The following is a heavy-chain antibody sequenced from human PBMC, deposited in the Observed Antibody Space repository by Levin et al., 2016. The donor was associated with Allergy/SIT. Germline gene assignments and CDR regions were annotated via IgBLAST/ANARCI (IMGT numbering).Heavy chain of an antibody. D-gene: IGHD1/OR15-1a*01. Sequence: GGSLRLSCAVSGFTFSSHAMRWVRQAPGKGLEWVSVISGTGGSTYYADFVKGRFTISRDNSKNTLYLQMNSLRAEDTAVYYCARSDEQHNEYYFYGMDVWGPGTTVTVSS. CDR2: ISGTGGST. J-gene: IGHJ6*02. V-gene: IGHV3-23*01. CDR1: GFTFSSHA. CDR3: ARSDEQHNEYYFYGMDV.